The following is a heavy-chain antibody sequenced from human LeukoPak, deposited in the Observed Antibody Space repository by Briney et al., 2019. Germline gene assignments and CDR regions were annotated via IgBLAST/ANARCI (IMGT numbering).Heavy chain of an antibody. V-gene: IGHV1-2*02. CDR1: GYIFSAYY. CDR2: INPDSGTT. D-gene: IGHD3-16*02. Sequence: ASVKVSCKASGYIFSAYYIHWARQTPGQGLEWIGWINPDSGTTNSAQMFRGRVTMTRDTSVNTVFMELSGLTFDDTAMYFCARVNRVKYFFEYWGQGALVTVSS. CDR3: ARVNRVKYFFEY. J-gene: IGHJ4*02.